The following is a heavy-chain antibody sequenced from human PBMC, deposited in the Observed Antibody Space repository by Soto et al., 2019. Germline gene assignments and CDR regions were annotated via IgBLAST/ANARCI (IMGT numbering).Heavy chain of an antibody. Sequence: SETLSLTCTVSGGSISSYFWSWIRQPPGKGLEWIGYFYYSGSTNYNPSLKSRVTISVDTSKNQFSLKLSSVTAADTAVYYCARVGYCGGDCSFPDYWGQGTLVTVSS. CDR2: FYYSGST. J-gene: IGHJ4*02. V-gene: IGHV4-59*01. CDR1: GGSISSYF. CDR3: ARVGYCGGDCSFPDY. D-gene: IGHD2-21*02.